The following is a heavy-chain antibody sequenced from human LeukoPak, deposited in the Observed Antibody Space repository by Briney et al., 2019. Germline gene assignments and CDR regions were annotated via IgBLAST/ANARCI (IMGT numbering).Heavy chain of an antibody. CDR1: RFSFSSYA. CDR2: ISGRGDRT. V-gene: IGHV3-23*01. Sequence: GGSLRLSCEVSRFSFSSYAVTWVRQAPGKGLEWVSAISGRGDRTSYADSVKGRVTISRDNSKNTLYLQMNSLRVEDTAVYYPLIPAMNYWGQGTLVIVSS. D-gene: IGHD2-2*01. CDR3: LIPAMNY. J-gene: IGHJ4*02.